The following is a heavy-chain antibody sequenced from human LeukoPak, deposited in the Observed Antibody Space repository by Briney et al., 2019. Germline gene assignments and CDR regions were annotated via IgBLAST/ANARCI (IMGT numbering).Heavy chain of an antibody. J-gene: IGHJ3*02. CDR1: GGSISSGGYS. D-gene: IGHD5-18*01. V-gene: IGHV4-30-2*01. Sequence: PSQTLSLTCAVSGGSISSGGYSWSWIRQPPGKGLECIGSIYHSGSTYYNPSLKSRVTISVDRSKNQFSLKLSSVTAADTAVYYCARDRGYSYGNAFDIWGQGTLVTVSS. CDR3: ARDRGYSYGNAFDI. CDR2: IYHSGST.